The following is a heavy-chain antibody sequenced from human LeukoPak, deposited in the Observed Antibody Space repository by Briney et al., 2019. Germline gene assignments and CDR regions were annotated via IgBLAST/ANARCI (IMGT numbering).Heavy chain of an antibody. V-gene: IGHV3-33*01. D-gene: IGHD3-10*01. CDR1: GFTFSSYG. CDR3: ARDASNYYGSGSYYNAYNWFDP. Sequence: PGGSLRLSCAASGFTFSSYGMHWVRHAPGKGLEWVAVIWYDGSNKYYADSVKGRFTISRDNSKNTLYLQMNSLRAEDTAVYYCARDASNYYGSGSYYNAYNWFDPWGQGTLVTVSS. CDR2: IWYDGSNK. J-gene: IGHJ5*02.